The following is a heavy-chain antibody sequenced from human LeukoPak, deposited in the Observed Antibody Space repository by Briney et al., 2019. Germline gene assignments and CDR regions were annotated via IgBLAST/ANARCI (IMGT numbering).Heavy chain of an antibody. CDR1: GGSIRNYY. Sequence: PSETLSLTCTVSGGSIRNYYWSWIRQPPGKGLEWIGYIYDSGSTTYNPSLKSRVTISVDTSKNQLSLKLTSVTAADTAVYYCARVILGNWFDPWGQGTLVTVSS. CDR2: IYDSGST. CDR3: ARVILGNWFDP. J-gene: IGHJ5*02. V-gene: IGHV4-59*01. D-gene: IGHD1-26*01.